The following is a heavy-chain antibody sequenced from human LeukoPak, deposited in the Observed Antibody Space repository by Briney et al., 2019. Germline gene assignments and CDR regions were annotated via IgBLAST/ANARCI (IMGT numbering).Heavy chain of an antibody. J-gene: IGHJ4*02. Sequence: PSETLSLTCIVSGGSISSSIYYWAWVRQPPGKGLEWIGTVFYNGATQYSPSLRSRVTISIDTSTNQFSLKLTSVTAADTALYYCARTGPTMIVVVIDYWGQGTLVTVSS. D-gene: IGHD3-22*01. V-gene: IGHV4-39*07. CDR3: ARTGPTMIVVVIDY. CDR2: VFYNGAT. CDR1: GGSISSSIYY.